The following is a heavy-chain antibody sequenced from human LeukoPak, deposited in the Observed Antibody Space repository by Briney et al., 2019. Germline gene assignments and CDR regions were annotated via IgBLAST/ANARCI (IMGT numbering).Heavy chain of an antibody. D-gene: IGHD3-10*01. Sequence: SETLSLTCTVSGVSISSYYWSWIRQPAGKGLEWIGRIYTSGSTNYNPSLKSRVTMSVDTSKNQFSLKLSSVTAADTAVYYCAREEDYGSGTNPLDYWGQGTLVTVSS. V-gene: IGHV4-4*07. J-gene: IGHJ4*02. CDR2: IYTSGST. CDR3: AREEDYGSGTNPLDY. CDR1: GVSISSYY.